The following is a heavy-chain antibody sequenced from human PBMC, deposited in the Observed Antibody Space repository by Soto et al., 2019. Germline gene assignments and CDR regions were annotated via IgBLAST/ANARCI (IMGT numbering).Heavy chain of an antibody. D-gene: IGHD2-15*01. V-gene: IGHV4-31*03. CDR2: IYYSGST. J-gene: IGHJ4*02. Sequence: SETLSLTCTVSGGSSSGGGYYWSWIRQHPGKGLEWIGYIYYSGSTYYNPSLKSRVTISVDTSKNQFSLKLSSVTAADTAVYYCARDSRVSVVAYTPDGYYFDYSGQGTLVTVSS. CDR1: GGSSSGGGYY. CDR3: ARDSRVSVVAYTPDGYYFDY.